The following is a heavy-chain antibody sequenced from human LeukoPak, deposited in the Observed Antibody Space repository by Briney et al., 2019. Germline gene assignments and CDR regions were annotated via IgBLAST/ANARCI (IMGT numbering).Heavy chain of an antibody. CDR1: GFTFSSYW. V-gene: IGHV3-7*01. CDR3: AREGWGFYGSGSNPSMDYYYYHRDV. Sequence: GGSLRLSCAASGFTFSSYWMSWVRQAPGKGLEWVANMKQDGSEKYYVDSVKGRFTISRDNAKNSLYLQMNSLRAEDTAVYYCAREGWGFYGSGSNPSMDYYYYHRDVWGKRTTVTVSS. CDR2: MKQDGSEK. D-gene: IGHD3-10*01. J-gene: IGHJ6*03.